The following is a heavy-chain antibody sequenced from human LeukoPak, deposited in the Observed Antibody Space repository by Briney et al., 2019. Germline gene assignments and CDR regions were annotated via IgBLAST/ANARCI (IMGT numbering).Heavy chain of an antibody. Sequence: ASXKDSCKASGYTFTGYYMNWVRQAPGQGLEWLGRINPNTGGTNFAQSLQGRVTMTRDTSITTAYMELIRLRSDDTPVYYCARVGDGLNDAFDIWGQGTMVTVSS. J-gene: IGHJ3*02. CDR1: GYTFTGYY. V-gene: IGHV1-2*06. CDR2: INPNTGGT. D-gene: IGHD5-24*01. CDR3: ARVGDGLNDAFDI.